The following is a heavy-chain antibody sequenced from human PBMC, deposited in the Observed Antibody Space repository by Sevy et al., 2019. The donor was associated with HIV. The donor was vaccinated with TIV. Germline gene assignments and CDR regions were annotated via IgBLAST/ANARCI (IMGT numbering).Heavy chain of an antibody. CDR3: ARLPFRASYI. D-gene: IGHD3-10*01. Sequence: GGSLRLSCAASGFTFSIYWMGWVRQAPGQGPECVANVDNEGRETYYVDSVKGRFTISRDNAKNSLYLQMNSLRAEDTAIYYCARLPFRASYIWGQGTMVTVSS. CDR2: VDNEGRET. V-gene: IGHV3-7*01. CDR1: GFTFSIYW. J-gene: IGHJ3*02.